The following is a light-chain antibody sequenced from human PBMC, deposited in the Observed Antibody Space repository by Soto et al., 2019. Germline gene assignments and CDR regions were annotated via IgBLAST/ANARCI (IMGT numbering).Light chain of an antibody. V-gene: IGKV3-11*01. CDR2: DAF. J-gene: IGKJ2*01. Sequence: EIVLTQSPGTLSLSPGERVTLSFRAIQSVSSYLAWYQQKPGQTPSLLICDAFIRATGIPDRFSGSGSGTDFTLTISSLEPEDSAVYYCQQRSNWPPEFTFGQGTKVDIK. CDR1: QSVSSY. CDR3: QQRSNWPPEFT.